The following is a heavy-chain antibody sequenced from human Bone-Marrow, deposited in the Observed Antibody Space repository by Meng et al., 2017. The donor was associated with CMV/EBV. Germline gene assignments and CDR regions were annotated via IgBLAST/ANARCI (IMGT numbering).Heavy chain of an antibody. CDR3: ARVPGYDFWSGYRGMDV. V-gene: IGHV1-18*01. Sequence: ASVKVSCKASGDIFSRYAFSWVRQAPGQGLEWMGWISAYNGNTNYAQKLQGRVTMTTDTSTSTAYMELRSLRSDDTAVYYCARVPGYDFWSGYRGMDVWGQGTTVTVSS. CDR2: ISAYNGNT. J-gene: IGHJ6*02. D-gene: IGHD3-3*01. CDR1: GDIFSRYA.